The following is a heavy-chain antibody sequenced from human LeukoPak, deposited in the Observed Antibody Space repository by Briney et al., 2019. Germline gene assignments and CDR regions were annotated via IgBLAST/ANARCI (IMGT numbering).Heavy chain of an antibody. D-gene: IGHD3-10*01. CDR3: AGGGLVRGGTHWFDP. J-gene: IGHJ5*02. CDR1: GDSVSSNSAG. CDR2: TYYRSKWYI. Sequence: SQTLSLTCVISGDSVSSNSAGWIWIRQSPSRGLEWLGRTYYRSKWYIDYAVSVKSRIIINPDTSKNQFSLQLNSVTPEDTAVYYCAGGGLVRGGTHWFDPWGQGTLVTVSS. V-gene: IGHV6-1*01.